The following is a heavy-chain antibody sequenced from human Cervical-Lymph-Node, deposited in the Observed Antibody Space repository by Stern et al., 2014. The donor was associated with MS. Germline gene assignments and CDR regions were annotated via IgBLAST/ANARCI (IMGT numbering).Heavy chain of an antibody. J-gene: IGHJ4*02. V-gene: IGHV3-74*02. D-gene: IGHD3-16*01. Sequence: EVQLVQSGGGLVQPGGTLRLSCVASGFTFSHYWMHWVRQAPGKGLEGVARINREERATSRAASVKGRFSISRDNAKNTLYLEMNSLRAEDTAVYYCTKDPFGPEDYWGQGVSVTVSS. CDR3: TKDPFGPEDY. CDR2: INREERAT. CDR1: GFTFSHYW.